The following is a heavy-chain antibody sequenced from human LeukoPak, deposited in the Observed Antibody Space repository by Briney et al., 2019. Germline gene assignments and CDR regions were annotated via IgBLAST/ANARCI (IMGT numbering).Heavy chain of an antibody. Sequence: SETLSLTCTVSGGSISSSSYYWGWIRQPPGKGLEWIGSIYYSGSTYYNPSLKSRVTISVDTSKNQFSLKLSSVTAADTAVCYCARLGIAVAGTDWFDPWGQGTLVTVSS. V-gene: IGHV4-39*01. CDR1: GGSISSSSYY. CDR3: ARLGIAVAGTDWFDP. D-gene: IGHD6-19*01. J-gene: IGHJ5*02. CDR2: IYYSGST.